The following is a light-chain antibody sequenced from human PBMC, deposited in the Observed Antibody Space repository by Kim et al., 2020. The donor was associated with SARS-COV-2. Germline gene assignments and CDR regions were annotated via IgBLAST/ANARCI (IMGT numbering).Light chain of an antibody. Sequence: SYELTQPPSVSVSPGQTATITCYGDKLGEIYASWYQQRPGQSPVLVIYQDTKRPSGIPERFSGSNSGNTATLTISGPQAMDEADYYCQAWATSTEAVFGG. J-gene: IGLJ2*01. CDR2: QDT. CDR1: KLGEIY. CDR3: QAWATSTEAV. V-gene: IGLV3-1*01.